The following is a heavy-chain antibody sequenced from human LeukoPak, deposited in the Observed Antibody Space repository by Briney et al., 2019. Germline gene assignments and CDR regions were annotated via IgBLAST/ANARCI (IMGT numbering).Heavy chain of an antibody. CDR1: GFTFSNAW. Sequence: GGSLRLSCAASGFTFSNAWMSWVRQAPGKGLEWVGRIKRKSDGGATDYAAPVKGRFTISRDDSKNTLYLQMNSLKTEDTALYYCTKEDYGNYVSPHWGQGTLVTISS. CDR2: IKRKSDGGAT. J-gene: IGHJ4*02. V-gene: IGHV3-15*01. D-gene: IGHD4-11*01. CDR3: TKEDYGNYVSPH.